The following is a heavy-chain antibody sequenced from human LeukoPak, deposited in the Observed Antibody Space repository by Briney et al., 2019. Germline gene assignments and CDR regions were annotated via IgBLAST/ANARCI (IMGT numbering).Heavy chain of an antibody. V-gene: IGHV3-23*01. CDR3: AKSAYYDASGYYREYYFDY. CDR1: GFSFSNYA. J-gene: IGHJ4*02. D-gene: IGHD3-22*01. Sequence: GGSLRLSCVSSGFSFSNYAMSWVRQAPGKGLEWVSSISGSGGSTHYADSVKGRFTISRDKTKNTLYLQMNSLRAEDTAVYYCAKSAYYDASGYYREYYFDYWGQGTLVTVSS. CDR2: ISGSGGST.